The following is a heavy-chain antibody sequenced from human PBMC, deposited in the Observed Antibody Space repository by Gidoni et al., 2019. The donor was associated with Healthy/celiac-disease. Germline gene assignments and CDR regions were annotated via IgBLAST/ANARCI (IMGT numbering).Heavy chain of an antibody. Sequence: EVQLVESGGGLIQPGGSLRPSCAASGFTVSSNYMSWVRQAPGKGLEWVSVIYSGGSTYYADSVKGRFTISRDNSKNTLYLQMNSLRAEDTAVYYCANDYYDSSGYYYTYWGQGTLVTVSS. CDR3: ANDYYDSSGYYYTY. J-gene: IGHJ4*02. V-gene: IGHV3-53*01. D-gene: IGHD3-22*01. CDR1: GFTVSSNY. CDR2: IYSGGST.